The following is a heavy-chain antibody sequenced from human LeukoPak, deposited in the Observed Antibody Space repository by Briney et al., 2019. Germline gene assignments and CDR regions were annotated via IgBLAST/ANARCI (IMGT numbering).Heavy chain of an antibody. Sequence: SETLSLTCAVYGGSFSGYYWSWIRQPPGKGLEWIGEINHSGSTNYNPSPKSRVTISVDTSKNQFSLKLSSVTAADTAVYYCAATYYYDSSGPLFDIWGQGTMVTVSS. CDR1: GGSFSGYY. V-gene: IGHV4-34*01. J-gene: IGHJ3*02. D-gene: IGHD3-22*01. CDR2: INHSGST. CDR3: AATYYYDSSGPLFDI.